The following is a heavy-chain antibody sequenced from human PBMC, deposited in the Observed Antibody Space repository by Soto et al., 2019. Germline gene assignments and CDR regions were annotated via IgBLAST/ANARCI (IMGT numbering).Heavy chain of an antibody. Sequence: ASVKVSCKASGYTFTSYDINWVRQATGQGLEWMGWMNPNSGNTGYAQKFQGRVTMTRNTSISTAYMELSSLRPEDTAVYYCAIKTMVTTPRYYYYYYMDVWGKGTTVTVSS. D-gene: IGHD4-17*01. CDR1: GYTFTSYD. J-gene: IGHJ6*03. V-gene: IGHV1-8*01. CDR3: AIKTMVTTPRYYYYYYMDV. CDR2: MNPNSGNT.